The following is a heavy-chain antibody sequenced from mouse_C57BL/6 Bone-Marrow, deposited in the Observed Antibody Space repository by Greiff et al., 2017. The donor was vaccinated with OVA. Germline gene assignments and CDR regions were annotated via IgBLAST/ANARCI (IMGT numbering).Heavy chain of an antibody. D-gene: IGHD1-1*01. CDR2: INPGSGGT. CDR1: GYAFTNYL. CDR3: ARRDYYGSSWSAY. Sequence: VMLVESGAELVRPGTSVKVSCKASGYAFTNYLIEWVKQRPGQGLEWIGVINPGSGGTNYNEKFKGKATLTADKSSSTAYMQLSSLTSEDSAVYFCARRDYYGSSWSAYWGQGTLVTVSA. V-gene: IGHV1-54*01. J-gene: IGHJ3*01.